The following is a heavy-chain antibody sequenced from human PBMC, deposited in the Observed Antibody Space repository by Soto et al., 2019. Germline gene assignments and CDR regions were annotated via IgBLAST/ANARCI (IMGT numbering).Heavy chain of an antibody. J-gene: IGHJ6*02. CDR3: MYGGYYYGMDV. Sequence: QVQLQESGPGLVKPSETLSLTCTVSGGSISSYYWSWIRQPPGKGLEWIGYIYHSGSTNYNPSLKSRVTISVDTSKNQFSLKLSSVTAADTAVYYCMYGGYYYGMDVWGQGTTVTVSS. CDR2: IYHSGST. V-gene: IGHV4-59*01. CDR1: GGSISSYY. D-gene: IGHD2-8*01.